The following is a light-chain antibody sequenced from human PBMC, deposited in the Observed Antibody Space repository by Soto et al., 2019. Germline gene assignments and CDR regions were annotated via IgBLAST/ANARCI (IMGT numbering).Light chain of an antibody. CDR3: HQYGSSPQW. CDR2: GAS. J-gene: IGKJ1*01. Sequence: NERKRALGAKSLYLVERPVISKRASQRVSSTKLAWYQQKPGQAPRLLIYGASRAAGIPHRFTGTGSGTDFTLTIYRLEPEDWALYYCHQYGSSPQWFGHGTKVDIK. V-gene: IGKV3-20*01. CDR1: QRVSSTK.